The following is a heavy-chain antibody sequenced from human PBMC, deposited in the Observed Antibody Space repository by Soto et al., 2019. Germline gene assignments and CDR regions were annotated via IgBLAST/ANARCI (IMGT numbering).Heavy chain of an antibody. D-gene: IGHD3-3*01. CDR2: ISAYNGNT. Sequence: QVQLVQSGAEVKKPGASVKVSCKASGYTFTSYGISWVRQAPGQGLEWMGWISAYNGNTNYAQKLQGRVTMTTDTTTSTASNELTSMRSDDPAVYYYASDLPDYDFWSGSHWDYWGQGTLVTVSS. V-gene: IGHV1-18*01. J-gene: IGHJ4*02. CDR1: GYTFTSYG. CDR3: ASDLPDYDFWSGSHWDY.